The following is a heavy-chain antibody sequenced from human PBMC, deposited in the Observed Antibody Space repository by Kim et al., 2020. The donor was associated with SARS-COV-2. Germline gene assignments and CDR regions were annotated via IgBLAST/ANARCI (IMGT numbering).Heavy chain of an antibody. J-gene: IGHJ4*02. Sequence: GGSLRLSCAASGFTFSSYGMHWVRQAPGKGLEWVAVISYDGSNKYYADSVKGRFTISRDNSKNTLYLQMNSLRAEDTAVYYCAKDLVPPETSYFDYWGQGTLVTVSS. CDR3: AKDLVPPETSYFDY. CDR2: ISYDGSNK. V-gene: IGHV3-30*18. CDR1: GFTFSSYG. D-gene: IGHD2-2*01.